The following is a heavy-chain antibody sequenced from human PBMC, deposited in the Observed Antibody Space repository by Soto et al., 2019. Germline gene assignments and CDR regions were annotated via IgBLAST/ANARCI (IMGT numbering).Heavy chain of an antibody. CDR2: IYYSGST. CDR1: GGSISSSSYY. V-gene: IGHV4-39*07. Sequence: SSETLSLTCTVSGGSISSSSYYWGWIRQPPGKGLEWIGSIYYSGSTYYNPSLKSRVTISVDTSKNQFSLKLSSVTAADTAVYYCAREWELRRGAFDIWGQGTMVTVSS. CDR3: AREWELRRGAFDI. J-gene: IGHJ3*02. D-gene: IGHD1-26*01.